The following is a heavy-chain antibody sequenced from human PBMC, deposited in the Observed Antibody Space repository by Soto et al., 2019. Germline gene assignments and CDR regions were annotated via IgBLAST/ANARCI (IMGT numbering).Heavy chain of an antibody. J-gene: IGHJ4*02. CDR1: GFTFSSFW. CDR3: AKRGVDTFGLSY. CDR2: INTDGSST. D-gene: IGHD3-10*01. V-gene: IGHV3-74*01. Sequence: EVQLVESGGGLVQPGGSLRLSCAVSGFTFSSFWMHWVRQAPGEGLVWVSGINTDGSSTSYADSVKGRFTISRDNAKKTLYLQMNSLRVEDTAMYYCAKRGVDTFGLSYWGQGTLVTVSS.